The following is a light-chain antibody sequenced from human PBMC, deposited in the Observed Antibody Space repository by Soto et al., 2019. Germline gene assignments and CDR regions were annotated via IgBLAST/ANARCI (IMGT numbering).Light chain of an antibody. CDR2: GAS. Sequence: EIVMTQSPATLSVSPGARATLSCRASQSVSSNLAWYQQKPGQAPRLLIYGASTRATGIPARFSGSGSGTEFTLTISRLQSEDLAVYYCQQYNNWPMYTFGEGTNLEIK. CDR3: QQYNNWPMYT. CDR1: QSVSSN. J-gene: IGKJ2*01. V-gene: IGKV3-15*01.